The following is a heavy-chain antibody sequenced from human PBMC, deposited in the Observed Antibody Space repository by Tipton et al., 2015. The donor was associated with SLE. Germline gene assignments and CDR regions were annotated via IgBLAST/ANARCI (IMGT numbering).Heavy chain of an antibody. CDR3: AKVGTGTRGLDI. D-gene: IGHD1-1*01. Sequence: SLRLSCAASGFKFDDYAMHWVRQVQGKGLEWLSGMSWNGGYLDYADSVKGRFTISRDSAKNSVYLQMNSLRTEDTALYYCAKVGTGTRGLDIWGQGTMVTVSP. CDR2: MSWNGGYL. V-gene: IGHV3-9*01. CDR1: GFKFDDYA. J-gene: IGHJ3*02.